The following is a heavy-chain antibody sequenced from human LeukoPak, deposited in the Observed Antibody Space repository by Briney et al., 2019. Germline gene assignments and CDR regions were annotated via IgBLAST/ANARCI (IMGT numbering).Heavy chain of an antibody. Sequence: ASVKVSCKASGGTFSSYAISWVRQAPGQGLEWMGWINTKTESPTYAQGFTGRFVFSLDTSVSTAYLQISSLKAEDTAVYYCVRDKYGGKVLIDSWGQGTLVTVSS. J-gene: IGHJ4*02. CDR1: GGTFSSYA. D-gene: IGHD4-23*01. V-gene: IGHV7-4-1*02. CDR2: INTKTESP. CDR3: VRDKYGGKVLIDS.